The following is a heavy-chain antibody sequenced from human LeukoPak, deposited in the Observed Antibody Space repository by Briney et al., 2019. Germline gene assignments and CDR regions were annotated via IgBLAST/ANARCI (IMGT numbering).Heavy chain of an antibody. J-gene: IGHJ4*02. CDR3: ARDMGDYDYVWGSYRYTHFDY. V-gene: IGHV1-69*04. D-gene: IGHD3-16*02. CDR1: GGTSSSYA. CDR2: IIPILGIA. Sequence: ASVKVSCKASGGTSSSYAISWVRQAPGQGLEWMGRIIPILGIANYAQKFPGRVTITADKSTSTAYMELSSLRSEDTAVYYCARDMGDYDYVWGSYRYTHFDYWGQGTLVTVSS.